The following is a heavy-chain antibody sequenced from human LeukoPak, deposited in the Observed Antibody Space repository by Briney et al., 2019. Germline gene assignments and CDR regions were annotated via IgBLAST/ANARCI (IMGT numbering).Heavy chain of an antibody. CDR1: GFTFSDSW. CDR3: ATYTHWVAGDV. Sequence: GGSLRLSSAASGFTFSDSWMSWFRQAPGKGLEWVANMNQDGSEKDYVDSVKGRFTISRDNARNSLYLQMGSLRAEDTAVYYCATYTHWVAGDVWGQGTTVTVSS. CDR2: MNQDGSEK. V-gene: IGHV3-7*01. J-gene: IGHJ6*02. D-gene: IGHD3-16*01.